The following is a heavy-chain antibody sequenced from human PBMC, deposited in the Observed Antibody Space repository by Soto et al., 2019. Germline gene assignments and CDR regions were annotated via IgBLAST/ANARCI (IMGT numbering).Heavy chain of an antibody. J-gene: IGHJ4*02. CDR1: GDTFSSYA. Sequence: QVQLVQSGAEVKKPGSSVKVSCKASGDTFSSYAISWVRQAPGQGLEWMGGIIPIFGTANDEQKFQGRVTITADESTSTAYMDLSSLRSADTAVYYCARGVVPAANEEYYFDYWGQGTLVTVSS. D-gene: IGHD2-2*01. CDR3: ARGVVPAANEEYYFDY. V-gene: IGHV1-69*01. CDR2: IIPIFGTA.